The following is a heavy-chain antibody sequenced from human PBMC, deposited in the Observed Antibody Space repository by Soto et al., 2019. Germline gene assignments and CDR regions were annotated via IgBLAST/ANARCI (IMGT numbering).Heavy chain of an antibody. CDR3: ARDYHPWAIAVAGLDP. CDR1: GFTFSSYG. D-gene: IGHD6-19*01. Sequence: QVQLVESGGGVVQPGRSLRLSCAASGFTFSSYGMHWVRQAPGKGLEWVAVIWYDGSNKYYADSVKGRFTISRDNSKNTLYLQMNSLRAEDSAVFYCARDYHPWAIAVAGLDPWGQGTLVTVSS. V-gene: IGHV3-33*01. J-gene: IGHJ5*02. CDR2: IWYDGSNK.